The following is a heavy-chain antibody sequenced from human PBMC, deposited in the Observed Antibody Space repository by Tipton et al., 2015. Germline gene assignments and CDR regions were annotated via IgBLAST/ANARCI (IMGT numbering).Heavy chain of an antibody. D-gene: IGHD1-26*01. Sequence: TLSLTCTVSGGSISSGGYYWSWIRQHPGKGLEWIGYIYYSGSTYYNPSLKSRVTISVDTSKNQFSLKLSSVTAAETAVYYCVSTPSGSQWSRYYYGMDVWGQGTTVTVSS. CDR3: VSTPSGSQWSRYYYGMDV. J-gene: IGHJ6*02. V-gene: IGHV4-31*08. CDR1: GGSISSGGYY. CDR2: IYYSGST.